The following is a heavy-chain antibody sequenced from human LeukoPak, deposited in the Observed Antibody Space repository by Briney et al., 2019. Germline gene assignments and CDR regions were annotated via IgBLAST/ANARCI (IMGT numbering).Heavy chain of an antibody. CDR2: ISGHSSTI. CDR1: GFTFSSYS. CDR3: ARDYGSGSYSWFDP. J-gene: IGHJ5*02. V-gene: IGHV3-48*01. Sequence: GGSLRLSCAASGFTFSSYSMNWVRQAPGKGLGWVSYISGHSSTIYYADSVKGRFTISRDNAKNSLYLQMNSLRAEDTAVYYCARDYGSGSYSWFDPWGQGTLVTVSS. D-gene: IGHD3-10*01.